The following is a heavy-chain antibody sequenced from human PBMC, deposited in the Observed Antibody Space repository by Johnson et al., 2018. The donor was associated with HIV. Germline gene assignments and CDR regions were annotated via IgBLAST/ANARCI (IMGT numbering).Heavy chain of an antibody. D-gene: IGHD3-10*01. J-gene: IGHJ3*02. CDR3: ARAGKWSGDAFDI. Sequence: VQLVESGGGLVQPGGSLRLSCAASGFTFSSYAMSWVRQTTGKGLEWVSVIDTAGDTYYAGSVKGRFTISRENANKSLYLQMNSLRAGDTAVYYCARAGKWSGDAFDIWGQGTTVTVSS. CDR2: IDTAGDT. CDR1: GFTFSSYA. V-gene: IGHV3-13*01.